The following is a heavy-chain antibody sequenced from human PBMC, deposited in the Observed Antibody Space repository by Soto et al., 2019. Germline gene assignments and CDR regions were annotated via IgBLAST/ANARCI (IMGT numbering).Heavy chain of an antibody. V-gene: IGHV5-51*01. Sequence: GESLKISCKGSGYSFTSYWIGWVRQMPGKGLEWMGIIYPGDSDTRYSPSFQGQVTISADKSISTAYLQWSSLKASDTAMYYCARLYYYDSSGYSYYYGMDVWGQGTTVTVSS. CDR3: ARLYYYDSSGYSYYYGMDV. D-gene: IGHD3-22*01. CDR2: IYPGDSDT. CDR1: GYSFTSYW. J-gene: IGHJ6*02.